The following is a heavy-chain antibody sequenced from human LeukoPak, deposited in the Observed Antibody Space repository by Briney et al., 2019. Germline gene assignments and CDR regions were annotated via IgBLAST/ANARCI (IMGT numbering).Heavy chain of an antibody. D-gene: IGHD3-9*01. J-gene: IGHJ4*02. CDR1: GFTFSSYE. Sequence: GGSLRLSCAASGFTFSSYEMNWVRQAPGKGLEWVSYISSSASSIYYADSVEGRFTISRDNAKNSLYLQMNSLRAEDTAVYYCAKGLTGYYAFDYWGQGTLVTVSS. CDR3: AKGLTGYYAFDY. V-gene: IGHV3-48*03. CDR2: ISSSASSI.